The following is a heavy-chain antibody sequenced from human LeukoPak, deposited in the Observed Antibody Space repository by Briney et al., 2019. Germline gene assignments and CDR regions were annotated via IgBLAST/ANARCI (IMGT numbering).Heavy chain of an antibody. J-gene: IGHJ3*02. CDR3: ASSVYQSRVVPVQNAFDI. CDR1: GYTFTSYG. CDR2: ISAYNGNT. D-gene: IGHD2-2*01. V-gene: IGHV1-18*01. Sequence: ASVKVSCKASGYTFTSYGISWVRQAPGQGLEWMGWISAYNGNTNYAQRLQGRVTMTTDTSTSTVYMELSSLRSEDTAVYYCASSVYQSRVVPVQNAFDIWGQGTMVTVSS.